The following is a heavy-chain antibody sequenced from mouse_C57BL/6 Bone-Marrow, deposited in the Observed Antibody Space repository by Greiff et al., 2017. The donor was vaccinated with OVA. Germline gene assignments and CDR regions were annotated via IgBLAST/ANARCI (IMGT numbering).Heavy chain of an antibody. J-gene: IGHJ3*01. D-gene: IGHD1-1*01. CDR2: IRSKSNNYAT. CDR1: GFSFNTYA. V-gene: IGHV10-1*01. Sequence: DVKLVESGGGLVQPKGSLKLSCAASGFSFNTYAMNWVRQAPGKGLEWVARIRSKSNNYATYYADSVKDRFTISRDDSESMLYLQMNNLKTEDTAMYYCVPYYYGFAYWGQGTLVTVSA. CDR3: VPYYYGFAY.